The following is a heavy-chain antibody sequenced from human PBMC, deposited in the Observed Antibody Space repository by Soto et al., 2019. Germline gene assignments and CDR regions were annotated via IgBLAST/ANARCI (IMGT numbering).Heavy chain of an antibody. CDR2: ISAYNGNT. Sequence: GASVKVSCKASGYTFTSYGISWVRQAPGQGLEWMGWISAYNGNTNYAQKLQGRVTMTTDTSTSTAYMELRSLRSDDTAVYYCASLRNDIYGARYYFDYWGQGTLVTVSS. V-gene: IGHV1-18*01. CDR1: GYTFTSYG. D-gene: IGHD3-9*01. J-gene: IGHJ4*02. CDR3: ASLRNDIYGARYYFDY.